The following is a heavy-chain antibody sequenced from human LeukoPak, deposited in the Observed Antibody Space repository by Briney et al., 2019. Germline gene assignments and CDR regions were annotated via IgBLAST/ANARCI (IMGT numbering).Heavy chain of an antibody. CDR1: GFTFSSYA. V-gene: IGHV3-23*01. D-gene: IGHD2-2*01. Sequence: GGSLRLSCAASGFTFSSYAMSWVRQAPGKGLEWVSGISGSGGSTYYADSVKGRFTISRDNSKNTLYLQMNSLRAEDTAAYYCAKEGGYCSSSSCYDGYYFDYWGQGTLVTVSS. CDR3: AKEGGYCSSSSCYDGYYFDY. CDR2: ISGSGGST. J-gene: IGHJ4*02.